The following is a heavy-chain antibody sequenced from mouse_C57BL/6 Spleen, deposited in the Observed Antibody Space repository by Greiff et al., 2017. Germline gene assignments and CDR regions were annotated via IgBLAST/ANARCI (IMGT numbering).Heavy chain of an antibody. V-gene: IGHV1-80*01. CDR3: ARSTTVVAPDY. J-gene: IGHJ2*01. CDR2: IYPGDGDT. D-gene: IGHD1-1*01. CDR1: GYAFSSYW. Sequence: VKLMESGAELVKPGASVKISCKASGYAFSSYWMNWVKQRPGKGLEWIGQIYPGDGDTNYNGKFKGKATLTADKSSSTAYMQLSSLTSEDSAVYFCARSTTVVAPDYWGQGTTLTVSS.